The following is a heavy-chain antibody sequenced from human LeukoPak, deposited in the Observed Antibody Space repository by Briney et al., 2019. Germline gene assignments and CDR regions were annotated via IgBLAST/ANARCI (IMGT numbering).Heavy chain of an antibody. D-gene: IGHD6-25*01. J-gene: IGHJ3*02. Sequence: GGSLRLSCAASGFTFSRHSMSWVRQAPGKGLEWVSYISSSSNYIYYAASLKRRFTISRDNAKNSVSLQMNSLRAEDTAVYYCARALKPYGSSVTTYAFDIRGQGTMVTVSS. CDR1: GFTFSRHS. CDR2: ISSSSNYI. V-gene: IGHV3-21*06. CDR3: ARALKPYGSSVTTYAFDI.